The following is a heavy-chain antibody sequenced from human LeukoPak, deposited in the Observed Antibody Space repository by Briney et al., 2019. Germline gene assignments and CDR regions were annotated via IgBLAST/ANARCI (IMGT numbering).Heavy chain of an antibody. CDR2: ISSSGSTI. Sequence: PGGSLRLSCAASGFTCSSYEMNWGRQAPGKGLEWVSYISSSGSTIYYADSVKGRFTISRDNAKNSLYLQMNSLRAEDTAVYYCAELGITMIGGVWGKGTTVTISS. D-gene: IGHD3-10*02. J-gene: IGHJ6*04. CDR3: AELGITMIGGV. V-gene: IGHV3-48*03. CDR1: GFTCSSYE.